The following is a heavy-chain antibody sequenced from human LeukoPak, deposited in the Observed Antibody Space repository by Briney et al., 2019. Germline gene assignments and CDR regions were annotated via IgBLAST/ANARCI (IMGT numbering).Heavy chain of an antibody. J-gene: IGHJ4*02. Sequence: SETLSLTCTDSGGSISGSFYYWGWIRQPPGKGLEWIGSIYYSGSTYYNPSLKSRVTISVDTSKNQFSLNLSSVTAADTAVYYCARRGLIDYWGQGTLVTVSS. D-gene: IGHD3/OR15-3a*01. V-gene: IGHV4-39*01. CDR1: GGSISGSFYY. CDR3: ARRGLIDY. CDR2: IYYSGST.